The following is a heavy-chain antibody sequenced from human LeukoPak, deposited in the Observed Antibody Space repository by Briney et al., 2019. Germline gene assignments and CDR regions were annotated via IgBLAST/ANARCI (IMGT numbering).Heavy chain of an antibody. CDR2: IKHDGSEE. J-gene: IGHJ4*02. V-gene: IGHV3-7*01. CDR1: GFTFSIYW. Sequence: GGSLRLSCAASGFTFSIYWMTWVRQAPGKGLEWVAKIKHDGSEEYYVDSVKGRFTISRDHAKNSLYLQMNSLRAEDTAVYYCARDSRDYWGQGTLVTVSS. CDR3: ARDSRDY.